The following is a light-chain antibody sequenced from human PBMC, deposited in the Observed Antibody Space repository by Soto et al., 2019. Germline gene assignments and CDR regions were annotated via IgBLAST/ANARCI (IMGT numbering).Light chain of an antibody. Sequence: LTQPPSASGSPGQSVTISCTGTSSDVGAYIFVTWYQQHPGKAPKLMVYDVNRRPPGVPDRFFGSKSGNTASLTVSGLQAEDEADYYCVSFAGGTYVFGTGTKVTVL. CDR2: DVN. CDR3: VSFAGGTYV. V-gene: IGLV2-8*01. J-gene: IGLJ1*01. CDR1: SSDVGAYIF.